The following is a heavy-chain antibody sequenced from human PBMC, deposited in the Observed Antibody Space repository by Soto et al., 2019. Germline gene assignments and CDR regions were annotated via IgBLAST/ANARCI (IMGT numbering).Heavy chain of an antibody. V-gene: IGHV3-30*18. CDR1: GFTFSSYG. CDR2: ISYDGSNK. CDR3: AKEDGYCSSISCYTPAEYFQH. Sequence: QVQLVESGGGVVQPGRSLRLSCAASGFTFSSYGMHWVRQAPGKGLEWVAVISYDGSNKYYADSVKGRFTISRDNSKNTLYLQMNSLRAEDTAVYYCAKEDGYCSSISCYTPAEYFQHWGQGTLVTVSS. J-gene: IGHJ1*01. D-gene: IGHD2-2*02.